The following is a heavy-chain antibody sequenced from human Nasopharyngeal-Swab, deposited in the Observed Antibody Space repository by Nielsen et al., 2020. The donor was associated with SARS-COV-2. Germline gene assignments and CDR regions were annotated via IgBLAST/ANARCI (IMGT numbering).Heavy chain of an antibody. D-gene: IGHD6-19*01. CDR1: GFTFSSYA. Sequence: GESLQISCTASGFTFSSYAMNWVRQAPGKGLEWVSTINYNSGITYSADSVRGRFTIFRDNSENTLFLQMNSLMAEDTAMYFCAKGMDSSGFHGFDIWGQGTMVTVSS. CDR2: INYNSGIT. V-gene: IGHV3-23*01. J-gene: IGHJ3*02. CDR3: AKGMDSSGFHGFDI.